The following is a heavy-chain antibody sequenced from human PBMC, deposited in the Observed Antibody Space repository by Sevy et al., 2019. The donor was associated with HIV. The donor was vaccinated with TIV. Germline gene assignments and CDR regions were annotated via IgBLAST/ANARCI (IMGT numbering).Heavy chain of an antibody. CDR3: AREWCTRPHDY. CDR1: GFAFYDYS. CDR2: LSFGCGKI. Sequence: GGSLRLSCAASGFAFYDYSMSWIRQAPGKGLEWVATLSFGCGKINYADSVKGRFTISRDKSKNSFYLQMDNLRVEDTALYYCAREWCTRPHDYWGQGTRVTVSS. J-gene: IGHJ4*02. D-gene: IGHD2-8*02. V-gene: IGHV3-23*01.